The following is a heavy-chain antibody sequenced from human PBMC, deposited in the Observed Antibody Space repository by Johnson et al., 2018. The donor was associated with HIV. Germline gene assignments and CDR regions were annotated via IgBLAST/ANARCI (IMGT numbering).Heavy chain of an antibody. CDR1: GFTFSSYD. Sequence: VQLVESGGGVVKPGRSLRLSCAASGFTFSSYDMHWVRQATGKGLEWVSAIGTAGDTYYPGSVKGRFTISRENAKNSLYLQMNSLRVEDTAVYYCARDRAPVYSSSSTPFDALDIWGQGTVVSVSS. CDR3: ARDRAPVYSSSSTPFDALDI. J-gene: IGHJ3*02. V-gene: IGHV3-13*01. D-gene: IGHD6-6*01. CDR2: IGTAGDT.